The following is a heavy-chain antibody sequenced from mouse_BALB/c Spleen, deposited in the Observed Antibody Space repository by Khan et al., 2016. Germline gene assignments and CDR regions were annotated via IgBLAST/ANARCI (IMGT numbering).Heavy chain of an antibody. D-gene: IGHD2-10*02. CDR2: ISPGDGDT. J-gene: IGHJ2*01. V-gene: IGHV1-80*01. CDR1: GYVFSNYW. Sequence: QVQLKQSGAELVRPGSSVKISCKVSGYVFSNYWTNWVKQRSGQGLEWIGQISPGDGDTNYNGKFKGKARLTADKSSSTAYMQLSSLASEDSAGYLCARVEYGNLDYWGQGTTLTVSS. CDR3: ARVEYGNLDY.